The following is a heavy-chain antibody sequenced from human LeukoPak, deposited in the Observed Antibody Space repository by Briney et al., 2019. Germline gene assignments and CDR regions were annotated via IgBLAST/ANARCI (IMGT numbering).Heavy chain of an antibody. CDR3: ARLLGYCSSTSCRIYFDY. CDR1: GGSISSYY. J-gene: IGHJ4*02. D-gene: IGHD2-2*01. CDR2: IYYSGST. V-gene: IGHV4-59*08. Sequence: SETLSLTCTVSGGSISSYYWSWIRQPPGKGLEWIGYIYYSGSTNYNPSLKSRVTISVDTSKNQFSLKLSSVTAADTAVYYCARLLGYCSSTSCRIYFDYWGQGTLVTVSS.